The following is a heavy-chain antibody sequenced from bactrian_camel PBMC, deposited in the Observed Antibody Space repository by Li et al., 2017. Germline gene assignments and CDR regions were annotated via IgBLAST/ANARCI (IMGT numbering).Heavy chain of an antibody. CDR2: VNSGGGGT. J-gene: IGHJ4*01. V-gene: IGHV3S32*01. Sequence: QLVESGGGSVQAGGSLRLSCAASGYASVRKCMGWFRQAPGKGFEWVSTVNSGGGGTWYTESVKGRFTISRDNAKNTLYLQLNSLKLEDTAMYYCTKLTGLYGIPGNYWGVGTQVTVS. CDR3: TKLTGLYGIPGNY. CDR1: GYASVRKC. D-gene: IGHD2*01.